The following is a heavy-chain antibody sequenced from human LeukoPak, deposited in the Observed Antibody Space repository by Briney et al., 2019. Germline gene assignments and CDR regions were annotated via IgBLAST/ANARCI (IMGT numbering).Heavy chain of an antibody. CDR2: IYSGDSDT. J-gene: IGHJ4*02. Sequence: GEALKISCKGSGYSFTNYWIGWVRQMPGKALEWMGIIYSGDSDTRYSPSFQGHVTISADKSISTAYLHWSSLEASDTAMYYCASSSSSWYLFDYWGQGTLVTVSS. V-gene: IGHV5-51*01. CDR1: GYSFTNYW. CDR3: ASSSSSWYLFDY. D-gene: IGHD6-13*01.